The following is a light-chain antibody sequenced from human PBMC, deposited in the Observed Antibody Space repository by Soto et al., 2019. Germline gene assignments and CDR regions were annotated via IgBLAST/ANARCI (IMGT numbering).Light chain of an antibody. Sequence: EVVLTQSPGTLSVAPEERATLSCRASQSVTSNYLAWYQQRPGQAPRLLIYGASNSTTGIADSFSGSWSGTDFTLTISRLEPEDSAVYYCQQYDSSPLTFGGGTKVEIK. CDR2: GAS. CDR3: QQYDSSPLT. J-gene: IGKJ4*01. V-gene: IGKV3-20*01. CDR1: QSVTSNY.